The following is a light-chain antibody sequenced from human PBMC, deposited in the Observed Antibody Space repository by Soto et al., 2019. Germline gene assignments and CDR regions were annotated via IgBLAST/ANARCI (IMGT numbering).Light chain of an antibody. CDR3: HSCDSSLSGVV. CDR1: SFKIGAGSA. J-gene: IGLJ2*01. CDR2: GNS. Sequence: VRTQPHSGYGAPGQRVPSSSTGTSFKIGAGSAVHWYYQLPGTAPQLLIYGNSNRHSGVPDRFSGSKSGTSASPAITGLQAEDEADYYCHSCDSSLSGVVFGGGTKLPVL. V-gene: IGLV1-40*01.